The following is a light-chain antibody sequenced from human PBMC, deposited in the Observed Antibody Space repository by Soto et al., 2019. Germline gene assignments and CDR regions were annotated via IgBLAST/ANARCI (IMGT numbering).Light chain of an antibody. CDR2: DAS. J-gene: IGKJ4*02. V-gene: IGKV1-33*01. CDR1: QTISTW. Sequence: IQSSQCPSTLSGSLGYMFPITCGASQTISTWMAWYQQKPGKAPKLLIYDASNLETGVPSRFSGSGSGTDFTFTSSSLQPEDFATYYCQQYDNLPLTFGGGTKVDIK. CDR3: QQYDNLPLT.